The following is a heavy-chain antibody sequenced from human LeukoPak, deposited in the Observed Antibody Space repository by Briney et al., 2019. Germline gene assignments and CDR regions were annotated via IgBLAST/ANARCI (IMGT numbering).Heavy chain of an antibody. Sequence: ASVKVSCKASGYTFTSYGISWVRQAPGQGLEWMGWISAYNGNTNYAQKLQDRVTMTTDTSTSTAYMELRSLRSDDTAVYYCAITLDADYSSSSWFDPWGQGTLVTVSS. CDR1: GYTFTSYG. CDR3: AITLDADYSSSSWFDP. J-gene: IGHJ5*02. CDR2: ISAYNGNT. V-gene: IGHV1-18*01. D-gene: IGHD6-6*01.